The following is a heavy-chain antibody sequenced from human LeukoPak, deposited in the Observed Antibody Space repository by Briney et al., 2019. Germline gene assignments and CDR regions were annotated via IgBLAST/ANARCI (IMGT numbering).Heavy chain of an antibody. V-gene: IGHV3-21*01. D-gene: IGHD3-22*01. CDR1: GFTFSSYS. J-gene: IGHJ1*01. CDR2: ISSSSSYI. CDR3: AREGDYYDSSGYYRVEYFQH. Sequence: GGSLRLSCAASGFTFSSYSMNWVRQAPGKGLEWVSSISSSSSYIYYADSVKGRFTISRDNAKNSLYLQMNSLRAEDTAVYYCAREGDYYDSSGYYRVEYFQHWGQGTLVTVSS.